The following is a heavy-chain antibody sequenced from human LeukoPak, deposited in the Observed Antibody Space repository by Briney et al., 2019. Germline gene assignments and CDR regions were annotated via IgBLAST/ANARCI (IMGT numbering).Heavy chain of an antibody. CDR3: AKGLHKYCSSTSCYTGEYFQH. V-gene: IGHV3-74*01. CDR2: INSDGTST. CDR1: GFTFSSYW. Sequence: PGGSLRLSCAASGFTFSSYWMHWVRQAPGKGLVWVSRINSDGTSTSYADSVKGRFTISRDNAKNTLYLQMNSLRAEDTAVYYCAKGLHKYCSSTSCYTGEYFQHWGQGTLVTVSS. J-gene: IGHJ1*01. D-gene: IGHD2-2*02.